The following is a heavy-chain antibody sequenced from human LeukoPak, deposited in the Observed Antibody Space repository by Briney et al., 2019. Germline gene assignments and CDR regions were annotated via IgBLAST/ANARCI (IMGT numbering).Heavy chain of an antibody. CDR1: GYSFTSDY. D-gene: IGHD6-6*01. Sequence: ASVKVSCKASGYSFTSDYMHWVRQAPGQGLEWMGWINPNSGGTNYAQKFQGRVTMTRDTSISTAYMELSRLRSDDTAVYYCARPRLNEYSSSGYTYWGQGTLVTVSS. J-gene: IGHJ4*02. CDR2: INPNSGGT. V-gene: IGHV1-2*02. CDR3: ARPRLNEYSSSGYTY.